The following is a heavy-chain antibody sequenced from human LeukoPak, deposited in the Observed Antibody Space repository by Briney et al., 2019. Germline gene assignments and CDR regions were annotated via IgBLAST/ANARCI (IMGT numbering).Heavy chain of an antibody. CDR3: ARHRDCSNGICYLSYFDA. V-gene: IGHV4-59*08. J-gene: IGHJ4*02. CDR1: GGSISSYY. Sequence: PSETLSLTCTVSGGSISSYYWSWIRQPPGKALEWIGFIVCSRSSNYNPSLKSRVTTSLDTSKNQFALKLSSVTAADTAVYYCARHRDCSNGICYLSYFDAWGQGTLVTVSS. CDR2: IVCSRSS. D-gene: IGHD2-8*01.